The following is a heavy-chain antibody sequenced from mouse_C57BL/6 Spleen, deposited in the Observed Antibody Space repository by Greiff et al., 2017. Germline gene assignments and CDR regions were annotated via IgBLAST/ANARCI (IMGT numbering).Heavy chain of an antibody. Sequence: EVKLQESGPGLVKPSQSLSLTCSVTGYSITSGYYWNWIRQFPGNKLEWMGYISYDGSNNYNPSLKNRISITRDTSKNQFFLKLNSVTTEDTATYYCARGIYYDPFDYWGQGTTLTVSS. CDR2: ISYDGSN. J-gene: IGHJ2*01. CDR3: ARGIYYDPFDY. V-gene: IGHV3-6*01. D-gene: IGHD2-4*01. CDR1: GYSITSGYY.